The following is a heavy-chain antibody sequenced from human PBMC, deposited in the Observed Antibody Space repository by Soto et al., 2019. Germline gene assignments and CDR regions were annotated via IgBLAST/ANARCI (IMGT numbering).Heavy chain of an antibody. CDR1: GFTFSSYG. CDR2: ISYDGSNK. J-gene: IGHJ6*02. Sequence: QVQLVESGGGVVQPGRSLRLSCAASGFTFSSYGMHWVRQAPGKGLEWVAVISYDGSNKYYADSVKGRFTISTDNCKNTLYLQMNSLRAEDTAVYYCAKGPAIVLVPAAMNYYYGMDVWGQGTTVTVS. V-gene: IGHV3-30*18. D-gene: IGHD2-2*01. CDR3: AKGPAIVLVPAAMNYYYGMDV.